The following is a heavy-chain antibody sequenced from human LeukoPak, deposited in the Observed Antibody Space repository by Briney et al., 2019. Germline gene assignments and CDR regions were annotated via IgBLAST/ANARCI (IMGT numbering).Heavy chain of an antibody. J-gene: IGHJ4*02. CDR3: ARAPTHVWGSYRPPYYFDY. Sequence: SVKVSCKASGGTFSSYAISWVRQAPGQGLEWMGGIIPIFGTANYAQKFQGRVTITADKSTSTAYMELSSLRSEDTAVYYCARAPTHVWGSYRPPYYFDYWGQGTLVTVSS. CDR1: GGTFSSYA. V-gene: IGHV1-69*06. D-gene: IGHD3-16*02. CDR2: IIPIFGTA.